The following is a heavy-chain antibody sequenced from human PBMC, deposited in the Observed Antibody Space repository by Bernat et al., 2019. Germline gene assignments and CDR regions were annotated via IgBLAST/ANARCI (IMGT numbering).Heavy chain of an antibody. CDR2: IRYDGSNK. V-gene: IGHV3-30*02. Sequence: QVQLVESGGGVVQPGGSLRLSCATSGFTFSNYGMHWVRQAPGKGLEWVAFIRYDGSNKNHADSGKGRFTISRDNSKNTLFLQMNSLRVEDTAVYFCAKERGRGYTYGVGGDDYWGQGTLVTVSS. J-gene: IGHJ4*02. D-gene: IGHD5-18*01. CDR3: AKERGRGYTYGVGGDDY. CDR1: GFTFSNYG.